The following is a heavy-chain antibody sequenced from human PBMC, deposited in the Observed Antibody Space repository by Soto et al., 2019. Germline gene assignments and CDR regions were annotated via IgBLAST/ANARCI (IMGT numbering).Heavy chain of an antibody. CDR1: GFTFSSYS. CDR2: ISSSSSYI. D-gene: IGHD3-16*01. CDR3: ARDPPRMITFGGPDAFDI. J-gene: IGHJ3*02. Sequence: EVQLVESGGGLVKPGGSLRLSCAASGFTFSSYSMNWVRQAPGKGLEWVSSISSSSSYIYYADSVKGRFTISRDNAKNSLYLQMNRLRAEDTAVYYCARDPPRMITFGGPDAFDIWGQGTMVTVSS. V-gene: IGHV3-21*01.